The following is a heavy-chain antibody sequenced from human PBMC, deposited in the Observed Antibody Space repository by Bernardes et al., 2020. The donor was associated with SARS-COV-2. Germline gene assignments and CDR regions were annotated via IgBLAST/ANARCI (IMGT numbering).Heavy chain of an antibody. Sequence: VIPSLTPAGYGGSFSGYWSWIRQPPGKGLEWIGEINHSGRTKYNPSLKSRVSISVDTSKNQFSLRLNSVTAADTAGYYCTRHGGRHFDFWDQGTLVTVSS. J-gene: IGHJ4*02. CDR3: TRHGGRHFDF. CDR1: GGSFSGY. V-gene: IGHV4-34*01. CDR2: INHSGRT. D-gene: IGHD2-15*01.